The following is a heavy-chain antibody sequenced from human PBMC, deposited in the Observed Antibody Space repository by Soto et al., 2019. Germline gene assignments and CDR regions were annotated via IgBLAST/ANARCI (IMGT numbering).Heavy chain of an antibody. CDR1: GYSFTSYW. Sequence: GESLKISCKGSGYSFTSYWIGWVRQMPGKGLEWMGIIYPGDSDTRYSPSFQGQVTIXADKSISTAYLQWSSLKASDTAMYYWXXXXXENYYAYGNYYYYYYMDVWGKGTXVTVSS. D-gene: IGHD1-26*01. J-gene: IGHJ6*03. V-gene: IGHV5-51*01. CDR3: XXXXXENYYAYGNYYYYYYMDV. CDR2: IYPGDSDT.